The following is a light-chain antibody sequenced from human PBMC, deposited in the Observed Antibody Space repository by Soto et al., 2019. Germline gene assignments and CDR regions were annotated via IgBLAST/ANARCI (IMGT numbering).Light chain of an antibody. CDR3: HQYNNWPPER. CDR1: QSVGSH. Sequence: EIVMTQSPGTLSASPGERATLSCSVRQSVGSHLAWYQQRPGQAPRLLIYGASTRASGIPARFSGSGSGTEFTLTISSLQSEDFAVYYCHQYNNWPPERFGHGTKVEIK. V-gene: IGKV3-15*01. CDR2: GAS. J-gene: IGKJ1*01.